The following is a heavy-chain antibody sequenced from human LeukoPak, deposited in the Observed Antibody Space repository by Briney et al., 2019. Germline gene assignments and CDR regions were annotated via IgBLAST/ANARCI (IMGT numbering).Heavy chain of an antibody. Sequence: SVKVSCKASGGTFSSYAISWVRQAPGQGLEWMGRIIPILGIANYAQKFQGRVTITADKSTSTAYMELSSLRSEDTAVYYCARDRRNINSSGWYSFDYWGQGTLVTVSS. CDR2: IIPILGIA. CDR3: ARDRRNINSSGWYSFDY. J-gene: IGHJ4*02. V-gene: IGHV1-69*04. D-gene: IGHD6-19*01. CDR1: GGTFSSYA.